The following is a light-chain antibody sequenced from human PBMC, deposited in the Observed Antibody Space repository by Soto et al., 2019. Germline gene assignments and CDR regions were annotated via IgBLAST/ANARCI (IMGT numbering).Light chain of an antibody. CDR2: AAS. Sequence: DIQMTQSPSSLSASVGDRVTIICRASQSINNYLSWYQHTLGKAPKLLIYAASTLQSGVPSRFSGSGSGTDFTLTISSLHPEDFATYYCQQRSSTPLTFGGGTKVELK. CDR1: QSINNY. V-gene: IGKV1-39*01. J-gene: IGKJ4*01. CDR3: QQRSSTPLT.